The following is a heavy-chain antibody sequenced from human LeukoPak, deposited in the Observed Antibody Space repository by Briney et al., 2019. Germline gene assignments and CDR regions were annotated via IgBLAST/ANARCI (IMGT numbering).Heavy chain of an antibody. D-gene: IGHD7-27*01. V-gene: IGHV1-8*01. CDR2: MSPNSGDT. J-gene: IGHJ4*02. Sequence: ASVKVSCKDSGYTFTSHDINWVRQATGQGLEWMGWMSPNSGDTGYAQKFQGRVTMTSDSSISTAYMELSSLRSEDTAIYYCVRTPPNWGFDYWGQGTLVTVSS. CDR1: GYTFTSHD. CDR3: VRTPPNWGFDY.